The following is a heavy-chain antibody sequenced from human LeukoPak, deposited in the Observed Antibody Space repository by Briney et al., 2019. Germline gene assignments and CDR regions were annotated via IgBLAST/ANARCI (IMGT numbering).Heavy chain of an antibody. CDR2: ISYDGSNK. Sequence: GGSLRLSCAASGFTFSSYAMHWVRQAPGKGLEWGAVISYDGSNKYYADSVKGRFTISRDNSKNTLYLQMNSLRAEDTAVYYCAKVMCSTSCLKHHSYYFDYWGQGTLVTVSS. V-gene: IGHV3-30*04. CDR1: GFTFSSYA. J-gene: IGHJ4*02. D-gene: IGHD2-2*01. CDR3: AKVMCSTSCLKHHSYYFDY.